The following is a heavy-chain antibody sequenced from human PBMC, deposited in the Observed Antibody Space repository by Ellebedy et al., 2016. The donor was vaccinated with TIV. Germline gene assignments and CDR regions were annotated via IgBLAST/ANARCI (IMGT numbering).Heavy chain of an antibody. J-gene: IGHJ4*02. CDR1: GGSFSGYY. CDR3: ARGLVLATIFFDY. V-gene: IGHV4-34*01. Sequence: SETLSLXXAVYGGSFSGYYWSWIRQPPGKGLEWIGEINHSGSTNYNPSLKSRVTISVDTSKNQFSLKLSSVTAADTAVYYCARGLVLATIFFDYWGQGTLVTVSS. CDR2: INHSGST. D-gene: IGHD5-24*01.